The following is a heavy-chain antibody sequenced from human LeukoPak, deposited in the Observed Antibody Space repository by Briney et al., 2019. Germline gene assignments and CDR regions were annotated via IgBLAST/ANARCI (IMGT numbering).Heavy chain of an antibody. CDR2: ISPSGGST. Sequence: ASVKVSCKAFGYTFTSNYMHWVRQAPGQGPEWMGVISPSGGSTTYAQKFQGRLTLTRDMSASTDYLELSSLRAEDTALYYCARVSLEEPIMYYYYYMDVWGKGTTVTVSS. CDR1: GYTFTSNY. D-gene: IGHD1/OR15-1a*01. CDR3: ARVSLEEPIMYYYYYMDV. V-gene: IGHV1-46*01. J-gene: IGHJ6*03.